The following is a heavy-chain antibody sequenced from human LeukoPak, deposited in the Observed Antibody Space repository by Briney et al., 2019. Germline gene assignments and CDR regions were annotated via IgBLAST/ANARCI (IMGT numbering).Heavy chain of an antibody. CDR2: INPNSGGT. CDR1: GYTFTGYY. V-gene: IGHV1-2*02. D-gene: IGHD3-16*01. J-gene: IGHJ6*03. Sequence: ASAKVSCKTSGYTFTGYYIHWVRQAPGQGLEWMGWINPNSGGTNYTQKFQGRVTMTRDTSITTAYMELSRLTSDDTAVYYCARDADYDYVKNYYFYYMDVWGTGTTVTVSS. CDR3: ARDADYDYVKNYYFYYMDV.